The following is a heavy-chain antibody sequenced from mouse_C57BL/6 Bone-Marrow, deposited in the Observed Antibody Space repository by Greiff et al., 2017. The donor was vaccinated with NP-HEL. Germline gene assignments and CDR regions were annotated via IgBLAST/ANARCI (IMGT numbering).Heavy chain of an antibody. CDR3: ARRDCFYYFDY. CDR1: GYTFTSYW. D-gene: IGHD3-3*01. J-gene: IGHJ2*01. Sequence: QVQLQQPGAELVKPGASVKLSCTASGYTFTSYWMHWVKQRPGQGLEWIGMIHPNSGSTNYNEKFKSKATLTVDKSSSTAYMQLSSLTSEDSAVYYCARRDCFYYFDYWGQGTTLTVSS. V-gene: IGHV1-64*01. CDR2: IHPNSGST.